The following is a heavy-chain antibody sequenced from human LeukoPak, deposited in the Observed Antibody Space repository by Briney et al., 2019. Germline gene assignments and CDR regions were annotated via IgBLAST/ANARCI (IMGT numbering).Heavy chain of an antibody. V-gene: IGHV3-48*04. CDR2: ISGSSSSI. CDR1: GFTFSSCS. J-gene: IGHJ4*02. Sequence: PGGSLRLSCAASGFTFSSCSVKWVRQAPGKGLEGVSYISGSSSSIKYADSVKGRFTISRDNAKSSLYLQMNSLRAEDTAVYYCARDYDRSGYYIDLDYWGQGTLVTVSS. D-gene: IGHD3-22*01. CDR3: ARDYDRSGYYIDLDY.